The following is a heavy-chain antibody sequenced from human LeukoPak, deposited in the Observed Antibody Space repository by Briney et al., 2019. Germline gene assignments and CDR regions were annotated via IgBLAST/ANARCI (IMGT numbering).Heavy chain of an antibody. CDR2: IKKDGDER. CDR1: GFPFSNYW. D-gene: IGHD3/OR15-3a*01. J-gene: IGHJ6*02. V-gene: IGHV3-7*01. CDR3: ARDPGLVKTPPYYYYGMDV. Sequence: GGSLRLSCAASGFPFSNYWMIWVRQAPGKGLEWVANIKKDGDERSYVDSVKGRFTISRDNSKNTLYLQMNSLRAEDTAVYYCARDPGLVKTPPYYYYGMDVWGQGTTVTVSS.